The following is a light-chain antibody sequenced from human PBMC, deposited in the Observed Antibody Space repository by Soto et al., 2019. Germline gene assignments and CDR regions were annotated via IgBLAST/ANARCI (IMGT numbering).Light chain of an antibody. Sequence: QSALTQPPSASGSPGQSLTISCTGTSSDIGAYNYVPWYQHHPGKAPKLMIYEVTKRPSGVPDRFSASKSGNTASLTVSGLQAEDEADYYCSSHGGSNNFYVFGTGTKVTVL. J-gene: IGLJ1*01. CDR3: SSHGGSNNFYV. V-gene: IGLV2-8*01. CDR1: SSDIGAYNY. CDR2: EVT.